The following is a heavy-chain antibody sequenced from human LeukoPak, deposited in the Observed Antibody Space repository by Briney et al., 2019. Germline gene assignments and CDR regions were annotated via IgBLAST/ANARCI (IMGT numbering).Heavy chain of an antibody. V-gene: IGHV3-7*01. Sequence: PWGSLSLSCAASGFIFSSSWMSWVRQAPGKGLEWVATIKTDGSEKSHVDSVSGRFTISRDNTKDPLFLQMKSLRVDDTAVYYCVRGGTYWTVSWGQGTLVTVSS. CDR1: GFIFSSSW. CDR2: IKTDGSEK. CDR3: VRGGTYWTVS. J-gene: IGHJ5*01.